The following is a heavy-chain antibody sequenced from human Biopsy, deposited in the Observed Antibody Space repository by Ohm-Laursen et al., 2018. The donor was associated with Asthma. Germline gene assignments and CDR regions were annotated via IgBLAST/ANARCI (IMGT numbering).Heavy chain of an antibody. V-gene: IGHV3-30*18. J-gene: IGHJ6*02. CDR1: GFTFSSYG. CDR2: ISYDGSNK. CDR3: AKWDTYYDFWSGYYTRYNYYYYGMDV. Sequence: RSLRLSCAAPGFTFSSYGMHWVRQAPGKGLEWVAVISYDGSNKYYADSVKGRFTISRDNSKNTLYLQMNSLRAEDTAVYYCAKWDTYYDFWSGYYTRYNYYYYGMDVWGQGTTVTVSS. D-gene: IGHD3-3*01.